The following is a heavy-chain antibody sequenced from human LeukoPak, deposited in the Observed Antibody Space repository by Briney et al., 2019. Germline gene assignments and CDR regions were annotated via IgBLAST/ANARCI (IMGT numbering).Heavy chain of an antibody. Sequence: PGRSLRLSCAASGFSFSSTWMHWVRHAPGKGLVWVSHIHSDGISTTYADSVKGRFTISRDNAKNTLYLQMDSLRDEDTAVYYCARDWFRTVDYWGQGTLVTVSS. V-gene: IGHV3-74*01. CDR1: GFSFSSTW. J-gene: IGHJ4*02. CDR2: IHSDGIST. D-gene: IGHD3-10*01. CDR3: ARDWFRTVDY.